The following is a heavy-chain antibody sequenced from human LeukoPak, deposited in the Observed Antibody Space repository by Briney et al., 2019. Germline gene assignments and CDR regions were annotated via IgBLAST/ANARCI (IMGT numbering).Heavy chain of an antibody. V-gene: IGHV3-48*04. CDR3: ARDTAPYDSSGHDY. J-gene: IGHJ4*02. D-gene: IGHD3-22*01. CDR2: ISSSSSTI. Sequence: PGGSLRLSCAASGFTFSSYSMNWVRQAPGKGLEWVSYISSSSSTIYYADSVKGRFTISRDNAKNSLYLQMNSLRAEDTAVYYCARDTAPYDSSGHDYWGQGTLVTVSS. CDR1: GFTFSSYS.